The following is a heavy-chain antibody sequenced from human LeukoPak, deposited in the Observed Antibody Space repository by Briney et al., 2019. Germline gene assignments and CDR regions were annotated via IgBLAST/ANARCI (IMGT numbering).Heavy chain of an antibody. V-gene: IGHV3-30*01. D-gene: IGHD6-13*01. Sequence: EGSLRLSCAAAGFTFSSYAMHWVRQPPGKGLEWVAVISYDGSNKYYADSVKGRFTISRDNSKNTLYLQMNSLRAEDTAVYYCARGVAAAGTYYFDYWGQGTLVTVSS. CDR2: ISYDGSNK. J-gene: IGHJ4*02. CDR3: ARGVAAAGTYYFDY. CDR1: GFTFSSYA.